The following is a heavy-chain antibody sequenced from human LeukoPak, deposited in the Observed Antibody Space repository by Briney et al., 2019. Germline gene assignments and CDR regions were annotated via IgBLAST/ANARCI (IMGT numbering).Heavy chain of an antibody. V-gene: IGHV3-13*01. D-gene: IGHD3-22*01. CDR3: ARGRNSNYYDSSGYYPY. CDR2: IGTLGDT. Sequence: PGGSLGLSPALSGFTFSSYDMHWVRQPTRKGLEWVSAIGTLGDTDYPDSVKGRFTISRENAKNSLYLQMNNLRAGDTAVYYCARGRNSNYYDSSGYYPYWGQGTLVTVSS. CDR1: GFTFSSYD. J-gene: IGHJ4*02.